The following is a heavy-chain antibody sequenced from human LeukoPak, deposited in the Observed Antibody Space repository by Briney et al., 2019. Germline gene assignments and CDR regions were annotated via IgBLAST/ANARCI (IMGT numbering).Heavy chain of an antibody. CDR2: MNPNSGNT. D-gene: IGHD3-22*01. J-gene: IGHJ4*02. V-gene: IGHV1-8*01. Sequence: GASVKVSCKASGYTFTSYDINWVRQATGQGLEWMGWMNPNSGNTGYAQKFQGRVTMTRDTSTSTVYMELSSLRSEDTAVYYCARDLFAYDSTDVYWGQGTLVTVSS. CDR1: GYTFTSYD. CDR3: ARDLFAYDSTDVY.